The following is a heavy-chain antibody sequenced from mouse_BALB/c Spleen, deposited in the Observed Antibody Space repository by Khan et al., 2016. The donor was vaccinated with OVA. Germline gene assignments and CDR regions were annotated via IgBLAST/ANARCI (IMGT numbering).Heavy chain of an antibody. Sequence: EVKLVESGGDVVKPGGSLKLSCAASGFTFSTYGMSWVRQTPDKRLEWVATVSTGGHYTYYPDTVKGRFTITRDNAKNTLYLQMSSLKSEDTAMFYCARLAYYYDSEGFAYWGQGTLLTVSA. CDR1: GFTFSTYG. CDR3: ARLAYYYDSEGFAY. J-gene: IGHJ3*01. V-gene: IGHV5-6*01. CDR2: VSTGGHYT. D-gene: IGHD1-1*01.